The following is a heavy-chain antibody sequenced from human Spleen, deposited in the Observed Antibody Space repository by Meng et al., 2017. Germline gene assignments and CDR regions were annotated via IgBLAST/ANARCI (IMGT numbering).Heavy chain of an antibody. CDR1: GYSISSSYY. J-gene: IGHJ2*01. CDR3: ARNYYDSSGYYISDWFFDL. V-gene: IGHV4-38-2*02. Sequence: SETLSLTCTVSGYSISSSYYWGWIRQPPGKGLEWIGSIFHRGNTYSNPSLKSRVTISVDTSKNQFSLKLSSVTAADTAVYSCARNYYDSSGYYISDWFFDLWGRGTRVTVSS. D-gene: IGHD3-22*01. CDR2: IFHRGNT.